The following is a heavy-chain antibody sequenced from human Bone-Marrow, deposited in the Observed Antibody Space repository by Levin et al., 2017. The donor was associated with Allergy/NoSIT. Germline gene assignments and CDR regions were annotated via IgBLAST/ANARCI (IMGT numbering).Heavy chain of an antibody. CDR1: GFTFNDYT. V-gene: IGHV3-43*01. Sequence: GESLKISCAASGFTFNDYTMHWVRQAPQRGLEWVSLISWDASTTYYADSVRGRFTIPRDNSKNALYLQKNSLTTEDTALYYCAKDLSPRIAVTGNIEYWGQGTLVTVSS. CDR3: AKDLSPRIAVTGNIEY. D-gene: IGHD6-19*01. J-gene: IGHJ4*02. CDR2: ISWDASTT.